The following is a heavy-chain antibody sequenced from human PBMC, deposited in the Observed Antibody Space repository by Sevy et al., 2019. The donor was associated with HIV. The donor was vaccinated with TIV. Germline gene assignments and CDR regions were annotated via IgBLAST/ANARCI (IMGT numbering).Heavy chain of an antibody. Sequence: GGSLRLSCAASGFTFSNVWTSWVRQASGKGLEWVGRIESKSEGGTTDYAAPVKGRFSISRDESSDTVYLQMNSPKTEDTAVYYCTTMMRLFGDPNFWYFDLWGRGTLVTVSS. CDR1: GFTFSNVW. CDR3: TTMMRLFGDPNFWYFDL. V-gene: IGHV3-15*04. CDR2: IESKSEGGTT. J-gene: IGHJ2*01. D-gene: IGHD2-21*01.